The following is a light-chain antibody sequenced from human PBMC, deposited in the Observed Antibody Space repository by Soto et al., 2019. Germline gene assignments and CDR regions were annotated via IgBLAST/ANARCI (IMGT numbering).Light chain of an antibody. CDR1: QSISSW. CDR3: QQYNSYSS. Sequence: DIQMTQSPFTLSASVGDRVTITCRASQSISSWLAWYQQKPGRAPKLLIYDASSLQSGVPSRFSGSGSGTVFTLTISSLQPDDFATYYCQQYNSYSSFGQGTKLEIK. CDR2: DAS. V-gene: IGKV1-5*01. J-gene: IGKJ2*01.